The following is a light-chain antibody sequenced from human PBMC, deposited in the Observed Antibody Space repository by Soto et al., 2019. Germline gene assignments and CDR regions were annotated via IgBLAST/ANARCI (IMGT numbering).Light chain of an antibody. J-gene: IGKJ1*01. V-gene: IGKV1-6*01. CDR3: LQDYDYPRT. CDR1: QSVRSW. CDR2: DAS. Sequence: AIQMTHSPSSLSASVGDRVTITCRASQSVRSWLAWYQQKPGRAPKFLIYDASSLESGVPSRFSGSGSGTEFTLTISSLQPEDFATYYCLQDYDYPRTFGQGTKVDI.